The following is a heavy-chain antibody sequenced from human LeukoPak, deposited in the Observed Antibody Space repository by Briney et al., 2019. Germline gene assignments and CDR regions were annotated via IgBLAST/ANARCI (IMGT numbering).Heavy chain of an antibody. V-gene: IGHV4-39*01. D-gene: IGHD1-1*01. CDR2: IYYSGST. J-gene: IGHJ5*02. CDR3: ARHLRYPPFDP. CDR1: GGSISSSSYY. Sequence: TSETLSLTCTVSGGSISSSSYYWGWIRQPPGKGLEWIGSIYYSGSTYYNPSLKSRVTISVDTSKNQFSLKLSSVTAADTAVYYYARHLRYPPFDPWGQGTLVTVS.